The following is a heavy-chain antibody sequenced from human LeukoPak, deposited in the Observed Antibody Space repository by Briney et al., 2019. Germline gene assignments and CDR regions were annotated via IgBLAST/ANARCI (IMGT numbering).Heavy chain of an antibody. V-gene: IGHV3-33*01. D-gene: IGHD6-6*01. CDR2: IWYDESQK. CDR3: ARGSSSREYWFDS. J-gene: IGHJ5*01. Sequence: GSLRLSCAASGFTFSNYDMHWVRQAPGKGLEWVAVIWYDESQKYYADSVKGRFTISRDTSKNTLYLQMNSLRVEDTAVYYCARGSSSREYWFDSWGQGALVTVSS. CDR1: GFTFSNYD.